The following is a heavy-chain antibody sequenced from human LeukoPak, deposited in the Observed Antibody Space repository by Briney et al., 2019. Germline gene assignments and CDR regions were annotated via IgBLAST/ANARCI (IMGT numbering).Heavy chain of an antibody. Sequence: GASVKVSCKASGYTFSHYGVQWVRQAPGQPLEWMGWINAGNGAGTIYSERFQARLTMTTDTSATTLYMELNSLRYEDTAIYYCARSGSNWSCDSWGQGTLVTVSS. V-gene: IGHV1-3*01. D-gene: IGHD6-13*01. CDR1: GYTFSHYG. CDR3: ARSGSNWSCDS. J-gene: IGHJ4*02. CDR2: INAGNGAGT.